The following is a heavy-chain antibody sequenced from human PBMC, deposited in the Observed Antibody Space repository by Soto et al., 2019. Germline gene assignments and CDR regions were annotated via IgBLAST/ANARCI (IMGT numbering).Heavy chain of an antibody. D-gene: IGHD3-9*01. CDR3: ARASALRNFDWLFDY. J-gene: IGHJ4*02. V-gene: IGHV3-33*01. CDR1: GFTFSSYG. CDR2: IWYDGSNK. Sequence: GGSLRLSCAASGFTFSSYGMHWVRQAPGKGLEWVAVIWYDGSNKYYADSVKGRFTISRDNSKNTLYLQMNSLRAEDTAVYYCARASALRNFDWLFDYWGQGTLVTVSS.